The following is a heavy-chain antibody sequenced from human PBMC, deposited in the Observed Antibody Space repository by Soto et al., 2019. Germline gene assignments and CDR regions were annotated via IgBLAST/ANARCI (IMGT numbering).Heavy chain of an antibody. V-gene: IGHV3-30-3*01. Sequence: GGSLRLSCAASGFTFSSYAMHWVRQAPGKGLEWVAVISYDGSNKYYADSVKGRFTISRDNSKNTLYLQMNSLRAEDTAVYYCAREVTIFGVVIIRYFDLWGRGTLVTVSS. CDR2: ISYDGSNK. CDR1: GFTFSSYA. CDR3: AREVTIFGVVIIRYFDL. J-gene: IGHJ2*01. D-gene: IGHD3-3*01.